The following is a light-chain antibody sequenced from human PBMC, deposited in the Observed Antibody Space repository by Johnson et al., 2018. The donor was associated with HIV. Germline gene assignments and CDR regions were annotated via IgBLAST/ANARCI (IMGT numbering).Light chain of an antibody. J-gene: IGLJ1*01. Sequence: QSVLTQPPSVSAAPGQKVTISCSGSSSNIGNNYVSWYQQLPGTAPKLLIYENNKRPSGIPDRFSGSKFGTSATLGITGLQTGDEADYYCGRWDDSLSTYVFGTVTKVTVL. CDR2: ENN. CDR1: SSNIGNNY. V-gene: IGLV1-51*02. CDR3: GRWDDSLSTYV.